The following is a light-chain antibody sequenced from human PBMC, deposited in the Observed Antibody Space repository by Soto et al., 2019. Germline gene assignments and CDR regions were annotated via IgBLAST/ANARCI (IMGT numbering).Light chain of an antibody. V-gene: IGKV1-5*01. CDR2: IAS. J-gene: IGKJ5*01. CDR1: QSISSW. CDR3: QQLDSMPIT. Sequence: DIQMTQSPSTLSASVGDRVTITCRASQSISSWLAWYQQKPGKAPKLLISIASILQSGVPSRFSGSGSGTDFVLTISSLQPEDSATYYCQQLDSMPITFGQGTRLEIK.